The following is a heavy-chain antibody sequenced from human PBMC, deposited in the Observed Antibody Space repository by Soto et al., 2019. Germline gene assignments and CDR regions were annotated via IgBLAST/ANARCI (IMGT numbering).Heavy chain of an antibody. D-gene: IGHD2-2*01. V-gene: IGHV1-18*01. J-gene: IGHJ6*03. Sequence: ASVKVSCKASGYTFTSYGISWVRQAPGQGLEWMGWISAYNGNTNYAQKLQGRVTMTTDTSTSTAYMELRSLRSDDTAVYYCAIVLVVPAAMSPYYYYYMDVWGKGTTVTVSS. CDR2: ISAYNGNT. CDR3: AIVLVVPAAMSPYYYYYMDV. CDR1: GYTFTSYG.